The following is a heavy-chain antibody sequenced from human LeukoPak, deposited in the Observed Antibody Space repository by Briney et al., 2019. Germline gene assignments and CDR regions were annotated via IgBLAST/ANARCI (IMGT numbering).Heavy chain of an antibody. D-gene: IGHD4-17*01. CDR1: GFTFSSYG. Sequence: GRSLRLSCAASGFTFSSYGMHWVRQAPGKGLEWVAVIWYDGSNKYYADSVKGRFTISRDNSKNTLYLQMNSLRAEDTAVYYCAREPHYGDYDGDASDIWGQGTMVTVSS. CDR3: AREPHYGDYDGDASDI. V-gene: IGHV3-33*01. CDR2: IWYDGSNK. J-gene: IGHJ3*02.